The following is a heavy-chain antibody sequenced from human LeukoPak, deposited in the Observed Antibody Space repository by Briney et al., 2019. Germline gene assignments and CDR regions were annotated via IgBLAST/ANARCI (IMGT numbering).Heavy chain of an antibody. CDR1: GGSISNYY. J-gene: IGHJ4*02. D-gene: IGHD1-26*01. Sequence: SETLSLTCTVSGGSISNYYWSWIRQPPGQGLEWIGYIYYSGSTNYNPSLKSRVTISVDTSKNQFSLKMSSVTAADTAVDFCARGYRGSYLFDYWGQGTQVTVSS. CDR3: ARGYRGSYLFDY. V-gene: IGHV4-59*01. CDR2: IYYSGST.